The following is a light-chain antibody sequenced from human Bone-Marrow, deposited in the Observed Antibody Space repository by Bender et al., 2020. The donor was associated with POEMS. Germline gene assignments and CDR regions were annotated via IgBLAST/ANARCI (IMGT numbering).Light chain of an antibody. J-gene: IGLJ1*01. CDR2: EGS. CDR1: SSDVGGYKY. CDR3: CSYAGSSTYV. Sequence: QSALTQPRSVSGSPGQSVTISCAGTSSDVGGYKYVSWYQQHPGKVPKVIIYEGSKRPSGVSNRFSGSKSDNTASLTISGLQAEDEADYYCCSYAGSSTYVFGTGTKVTVL. V-gene: IGLV2-23*01.